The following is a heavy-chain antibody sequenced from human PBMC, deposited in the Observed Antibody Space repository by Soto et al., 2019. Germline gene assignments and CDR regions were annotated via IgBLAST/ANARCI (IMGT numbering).Heavy chain of an antibody. D-gene: IGHD3-22*01. V-gene: IGHV2-5*02. Sequence: QITLKESGPTLVKPTQTLTLTCTFSAFSLRTRGVGVGWIRQPPGKALEWLALIYWDDDKRYNPSLKSRLTITNNTTITQDALTNTDMHPMNTGTDYYADRDGCYHDSSGRLGFDPWGQGALVTVSS. J-gene: IGHJ5*02. CDR3: ADRDGCYHDSSGRLGFDP. CDR1: AFSLRTRGVG. CDR2: IYWDDDK.